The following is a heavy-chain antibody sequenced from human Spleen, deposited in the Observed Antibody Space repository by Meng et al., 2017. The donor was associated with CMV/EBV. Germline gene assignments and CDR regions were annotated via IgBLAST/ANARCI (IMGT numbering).Heavy chain of an antibody. Sequence: SSDLWTWGRQVPGKGLGGIGEICRGEGTNNNPSLRSRVTISVDEFKSQFSLELGSVTAADTAVYYCARIERRRILKYCGSDCSTTDYWGQGTLVTVSS. J-gene: IGHJ4*02. D-gene: IGHD2-21*02. CDR3: ARIERRRILKYCGSDCSTTDY. CDR1: SSDL. CDR2: ICRGEGT. V-gene: IGHV4-4*02.